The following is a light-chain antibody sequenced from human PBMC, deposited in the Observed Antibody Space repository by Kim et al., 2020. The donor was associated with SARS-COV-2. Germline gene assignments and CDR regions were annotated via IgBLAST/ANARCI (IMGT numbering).Light chain of an antibody. CDR1: QSILIQFNNKNY. CDR2: WAS. J-gene: IGKJ2*01. V-gene: IGKV4-1*01. Sequence: TANIQCRASQSILIQFNNKNYLEWYQQKPGQPPKLLIYWASTRQSGVPDRVSGSASGTDFTLTISNLQTEDVAVYFCQQYCRTPYTFGQGTKLEI. CDR3: QQYCRTPYT.